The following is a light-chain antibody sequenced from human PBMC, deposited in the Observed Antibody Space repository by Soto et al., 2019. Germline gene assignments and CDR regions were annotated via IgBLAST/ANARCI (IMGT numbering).Light chain of an antibody. CDR1: QTVSITY. CDR3: QQYGSSPLIS. Sequence: DIVLTQSPVTLSLSPGEIATLSCSASQTVSITYLTWYQQKPGQAPRLLIFGASKRATGIPDRFSGSGSGRDFTLTISGLEPEDFAVYYCQQYGSSPLISFGQGTRLEIK. J-gene: IGKJ5*01. V-gene: IGKV3-20*01. CDR2: GAS.